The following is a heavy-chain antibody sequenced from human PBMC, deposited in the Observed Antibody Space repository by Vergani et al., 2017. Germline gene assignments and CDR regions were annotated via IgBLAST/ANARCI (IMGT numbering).Heavy chain of an antibody. J-gene: IGHJ6*03. CDR1: GYTFTNYY. CDR3: VRDPSKLGNRNKYDYYLHV. V-gene: IGHV1-46*03. CDR2: INPSGGSP. Sequence: QVQFVQSGADVKKPGASVKLSCKASGYTFTNYYIHWLRQAPGQGLEWMVIINPSGGSPNYAQRFQDRVSMTRDTSMSTIYMELSSLKSEDTAVYYCVRDPSKLGNRNKYDYYLHVWGKGTTVTVSS. D-gene: IGHD1-14*01.